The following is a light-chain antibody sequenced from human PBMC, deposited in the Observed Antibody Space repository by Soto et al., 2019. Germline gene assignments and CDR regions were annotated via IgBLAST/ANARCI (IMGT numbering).Light chain of an antibody. J-gene: IGKJ1*01. Sequence: EIVMTQSPGTLSVSPGEAATLSCRASQSVSTNLAWYQQKPDQAPRLLIYGASTTATGMPARFSGSGSGTEFTLTISSLQSEDFAVYYCQQYYTWPRTFGQGTRVEIK. CDR3: QQYYTWPRT. CDR1: QSVSTN. V-gene: IGKV3-15*01. CDR2: GAS.